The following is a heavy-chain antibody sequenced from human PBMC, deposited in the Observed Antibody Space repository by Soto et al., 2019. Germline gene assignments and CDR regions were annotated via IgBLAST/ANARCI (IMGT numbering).Heavy chain of an antibody. CDR2: IYYSGST. J-gene: IGHJ6*02. CDR3: AKIGIGSYYGMDV. CDR1: GGSISSYY. Sequence: WETLSLTCTVSGGSISSYYWSWIRQPPGKGLEWIGYIYYSGSTNYNPSLKSRVTISVDTSKNQFSLKLSSVTAADTAVYYCAKIGIGSYYGMDVWGQGTTVTVSS. V-gene: IGHV4-59*01. D-gene: IGHD3-10*01.